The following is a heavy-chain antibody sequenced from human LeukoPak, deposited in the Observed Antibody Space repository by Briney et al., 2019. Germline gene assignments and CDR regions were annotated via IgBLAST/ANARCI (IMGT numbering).Heavy chain of an antibody. CDR2: IHPTVGDT. CDR1: GYTFASYY. V-gene: IGHV1-46*01. D-gene: IGHD6-25*01. J-gene: IGHJ3*02. CDR3: ARYGFSSVWQGGWHAFDI. Sequence: ASVKVSCKASGYTFASYYLHWVRQAPGQGLEWMGIIHPTVGDTTYAQKFQGRVTMTRDMSTGTVYMDLSSLRSEDTAVYYCARYGFSSVWQGGWHAFDIWGQGTTVTVSS.